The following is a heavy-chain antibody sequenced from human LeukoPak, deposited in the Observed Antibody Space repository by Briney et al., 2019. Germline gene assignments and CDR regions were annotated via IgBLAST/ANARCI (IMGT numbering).Heavy chain of an antibody. Sequence: GGSLRLSCAASGFTFSSYWMHWVRQAPGKGLVWVSRINSDGSSTSYADSVKGRFTISRDNAKNTLYLQMNSLRVEDMAVYYCARTGLYGSGPDWFDPWGQGTLVTVSS. CDR3: ARTGLYGSGPDWFDP. J-gene: IGHJ5*02. CDR2: INSDGSST. D-gene: IGHD3-10*01. V-gene: IGHV3-74*01. CDR1: GFTFSSYW.